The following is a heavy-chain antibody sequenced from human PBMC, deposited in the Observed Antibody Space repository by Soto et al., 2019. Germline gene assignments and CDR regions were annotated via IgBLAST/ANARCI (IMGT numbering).Heavy chain of an antibody. Sequence: ASVKVSCKASVGTFSSYAISWVRQAPGQGLEWMGGIIPIFGTANYAQKFQGRVTITADESTSTAYMELSSLRSEDTAVYYCARKDGYNYAFDYWGQGTLVTVSS. CDR1: VGTFSSYA. CDR2: IIPIFGTA. J-gene: IGHJ4*02. D-gene: IGHD5-12*01. V-gene: IGHV1-69*13. CDR3: ARKDGYNYAFDY.